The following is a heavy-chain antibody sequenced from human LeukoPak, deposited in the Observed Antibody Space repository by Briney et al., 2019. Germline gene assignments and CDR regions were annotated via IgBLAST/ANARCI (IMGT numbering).Heavy chain of an antibody. CDR3: AKDRGAVAGTALNWFDP. J-gene: IGHJ5*02. CDR1: GFTFSSYA. D-gene: IGHD6-19*01. V-gene: IGHV3-23*01. Sequence: GGSLRLSCAASGFTFSSYAMSWVRQAPGKGLEWASAISGSGGSTYYADSVKGRFTISRDNSKNTLYLQMNSLRAEDTAVYYCAKDRGAVAGTALNWFDPWGQGTLVTVAS. CDR2: ISGSGGST.